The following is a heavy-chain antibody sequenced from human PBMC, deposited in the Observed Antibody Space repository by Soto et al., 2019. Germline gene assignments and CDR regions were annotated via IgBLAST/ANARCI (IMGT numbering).Heavy chain of an antibody. CDR1: GFSLSTSGVG. V-gene: IGHV2-5*02. Sequence: QITLKESGPTLVKPTQTLTLTCTFSGFSLSTSGVGVGWIRQPPGKALEWLALIYWDDDKRYSPSLKSRLTITKDTSKNQVVLTMTNMDPVDTATYYCARFSASYYYYYTDVWGKGTTVTVSS. D-gene: IGHD2-15*01. J-gene: IGHJ6*03. CDR2: IYWDDDK. CDR3: ARFSASYYYYYTDV.